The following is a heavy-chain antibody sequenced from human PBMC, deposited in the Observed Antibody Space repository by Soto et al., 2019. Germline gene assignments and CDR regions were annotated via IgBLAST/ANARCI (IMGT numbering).Heavy chain of an antibody. CDR2: ISAYNGNT. CDR3: ASSPDYGDLRDAFDI. D-gene: IGHD4-17*01. J-gene: IGHJ3*02. V-gene: IGHV1-18*01. CDR1: GYTFTSYG. Sequence: QVQLVQSGAEVKKPGASVKVSCKASGYTFTSYGISWVRQAPGQGLEWMGWISAYNGNTNYAQKLQGRVTMTTDTPTSTAYMELRSLRSDDTAVYYCASSPDYGDLRDAFDIWGQGTMVTVSS.